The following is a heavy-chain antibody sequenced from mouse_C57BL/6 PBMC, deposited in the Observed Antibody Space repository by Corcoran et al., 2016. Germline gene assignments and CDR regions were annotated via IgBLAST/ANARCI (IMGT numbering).Heavy chain of an antibody. CDR2: INTYSGVP. Sequence: QIQLVQSGPELKKPGETVKISCKASGYTFTTYGMSWVKQAPGKGLKWMGWINTYSGVPTYADDFKGRFAFSLETSASTAYLQINNLKNEDTATYFCARSHYDGFVYGGQGTLVTVSA. CDR1: GYTFTTYG. D-gene: IGHD2-4*01. J-gene: IGHJ3*01. CDR3: ARSHYDGFVY. V-gene: IGHV9-3*01.